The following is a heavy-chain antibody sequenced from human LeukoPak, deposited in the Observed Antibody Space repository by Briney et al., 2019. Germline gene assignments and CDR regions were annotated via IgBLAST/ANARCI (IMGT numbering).Heavy chain of an antibody. D-gene: IGHD5-24*01. J-gene: IGHJ4*02. CDR2: ITSSSSYI. CDR1: GFTFGTYT. Sequence: GGSLRLSCAASGFTFGTYTMNWVRQAPGKGLEWVSSITSSSSYIYYADSVKGRFTISRDNAKNSLYLQMNSLRAEDTAVYYYATSKRRDGGSYYFDYWGQGTLVTVSS. V-gene: IGHV3-21*01. CDR3: ATSKRRDGGSYYFDY.